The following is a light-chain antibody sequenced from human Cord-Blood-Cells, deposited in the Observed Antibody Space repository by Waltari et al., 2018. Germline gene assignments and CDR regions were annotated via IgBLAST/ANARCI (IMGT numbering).Light chain of an antibody. CDR1: QGISNY. Sequence: IQMTQSPSSLSASVGDRVTITCRARQGISNYLAWYQQKPGKVPKLLIYAASTLQSGVPSRFSGSGSGTDFTLTISSLQPEDVATYYCQKYNSAPRTFGQGTKVEIK. J-gene: IGKJ1*01. CDR3: QKYNSAPRT. CDR2: AAS. V-gene: IGKV1-27*01.